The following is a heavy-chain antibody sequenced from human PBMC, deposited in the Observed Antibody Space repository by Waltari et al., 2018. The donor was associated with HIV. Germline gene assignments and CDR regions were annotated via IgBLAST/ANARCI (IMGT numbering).Heavy chain of an antibody. CDR3: ARREATVVRGVYYYGMDV. D-gene: IGHD3-10*01. J-gene: IGHJ6*02. V-gene: IGHV3-74*01. CDR2: IHSDGSST. CDR1: GFTFRSYW. Sequence: EVQLVESGGGLVQPGGSLRLSCEASGFTFRSYWTHSVRQAPGKGLGWVSRIHSDGSSTSYADFVKGRFTISRDNAKNTLYLEMNSLRAEDTAVYYCARREATVVRGVYYYGMDVWGQGTTVTVSS.